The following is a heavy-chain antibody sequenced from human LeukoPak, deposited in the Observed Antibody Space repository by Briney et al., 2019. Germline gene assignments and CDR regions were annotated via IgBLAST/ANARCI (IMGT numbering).Heavy chain of an antibody. CDR1: GLPIADFA. CDR3: ARESGKFDY. Sequence: TGGSLRLSCVASGLPIADFAMHWVRQAPGKGLEWVSLISGDGVSTFYADSVKGRFSISRDNSKSSLSLEMNSLRTEDTAMYYCARESGKFDYWGQGALVAVSS. J-gene: IGHJ4*02. V-gene: IGHV3-43*02. CDR2: ISGDGVST.